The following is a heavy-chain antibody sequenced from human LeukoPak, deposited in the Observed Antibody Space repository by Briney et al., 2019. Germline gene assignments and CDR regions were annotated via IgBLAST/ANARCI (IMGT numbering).Heavy chain of an antibody. J-gene: IGHJ6*03. D-gene: IGHD2-2*01. CDR3: ARDIVVATGYYYYMDV. CDR1: GGSISSGGYY. V-gene: IGHV4-30-2*01. Sequence: DPSQTLSLTCTVSGGSISSGGYYWSWIRQPPGKGLERIGYIYHSGSTYYNPSLKSRVTISVDRSKNQFSLKLSSVTAADTAVYYCARDIVVATGYYYYMDVWGKGTTVTVSS. CDR2: IYHSGST.